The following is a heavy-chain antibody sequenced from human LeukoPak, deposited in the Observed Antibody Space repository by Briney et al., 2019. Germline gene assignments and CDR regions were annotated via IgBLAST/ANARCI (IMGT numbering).Heavy chain of an antibody. CDR1: GYTFTSYY. J-gene: IGHJ6*03. D-gene: IGHD1-26*01. CDR2: INPSGGST. Sequence: ASVKVSCKASGYTFTSYYMHWVRQAPGQGLEWMGIINPSGGSTSYAQKFQGRVTMTRDMSTSTVYMELNSLRAEDTAVYYCARDGGSYYPYYYYYYMDVWGKGTTVTVSS. V-gene: IGHV1-46*01. CDR3: ARDGGSYYPYYYYYYMDV.